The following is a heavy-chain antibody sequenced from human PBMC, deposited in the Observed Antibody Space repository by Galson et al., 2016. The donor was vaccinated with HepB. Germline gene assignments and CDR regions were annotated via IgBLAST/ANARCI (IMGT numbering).Heavy chain of an antibody. J-gene: IGHJ4*02. CDR3: ARAYQYTLDY. V-gene: IGHV3-7*04. D-gene: IGHD1-1*01. CDR1: GLTFSRFW. CDR2: INQDGSEK. Sequence: SLRLSCAASGLTFSRFWMPWVRQAPGKGLEWVANINQDGSEKHYLDSVRGRFTISRDNAKNSLYLQMNSLRAEDTAVYFCARAYQYTLDYWGQGTLVTVSS.